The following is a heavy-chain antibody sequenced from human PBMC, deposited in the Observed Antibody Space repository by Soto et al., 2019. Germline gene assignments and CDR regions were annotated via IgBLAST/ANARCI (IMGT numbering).Heavy chain of an antibody. CDR3: ATPFGIAARRRYYGMDV. D-gene: IGHD6-6*01. CDR1: GGSISSSSYY. CDR2: IYYSGST. Sequence: PSETLSLTCTVSGGSISSSSYYWGWIRQPPGKGLEWIGSIYYSGSTYYNPSLKSRVTISVDTSKNQFSLKLSSVTAADTAVYYCATPFGIAARRRYYGMDVWGQGTTVTVSS. J-gene: IGHJ6*02. V-gene: IGHV4-39*01.